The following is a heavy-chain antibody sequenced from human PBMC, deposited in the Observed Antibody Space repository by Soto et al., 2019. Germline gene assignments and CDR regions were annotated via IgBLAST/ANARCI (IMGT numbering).Heavy chain of an antibody. CDR1: GYTFTGYD. J-gene: IGHJ4*02. CDR3: AGEKVGTTGIDF. CDR2: MNPNSGNT. D-gene: IGHD1-26*01. Sequence: QAQLVQSGAEVKKPGASVKVSCKASGYTFTGYDINWVRQATGQGRARMGWMNPNSGNTGYAQNFQGRVTMTRDNSRTTAYMELTSLRDDDSAVYYCAGEKVGTTGIDFWGQGTLVTVSS. V-gene: IGHV1-8*01.